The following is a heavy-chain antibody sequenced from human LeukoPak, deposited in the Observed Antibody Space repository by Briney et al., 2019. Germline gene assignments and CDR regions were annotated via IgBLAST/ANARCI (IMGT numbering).Heavy chain of an antibody. Sequence: SQTLSPTCTVSGGSISSGSYYWSWIRQPAGKGLEWIGRIYTSGSTNYNPSLKSRVTISVDTSKNQFSLKLSSVTAADTAVYYCAREGYDFWSGYYDYWGQGTLVTVSS. CDR1: GGSISSGSYY. V-gene: IGHV4-61*02. CDR3: AREGYDFWSGYYDY. CDR2: IYTSGST. D-gene: IGHD3-3*01. J-gene: IGHJ4*02.